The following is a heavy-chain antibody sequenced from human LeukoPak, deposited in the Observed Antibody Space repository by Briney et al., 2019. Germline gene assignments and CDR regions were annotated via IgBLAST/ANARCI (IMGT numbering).Heavy chain of an antibody. D-gene: IGHD5-24*01. CDR1: GFTFSSYE. CDR3: ARRRYYFDS. J-gene: IGHJ4*02. CDR2: ISSSGSTI. V-gene: IGHV3-48*03. Sequence: GGSLRLSCVASGFTFSSYEMNWVRQAPGKGLEWVSYISSSGSTIYYADSVKGRSTISRDNAKNSLYLQMNSLRAEDTAVYYCARRRYYFDSWGQGTLVTVSS.